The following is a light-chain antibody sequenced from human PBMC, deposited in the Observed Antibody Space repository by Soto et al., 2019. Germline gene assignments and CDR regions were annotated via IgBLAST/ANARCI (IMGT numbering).Light chain of an antibody. CDR3: QQRKSWPIT. CDR2: GAS. J-gene: IGKJ3*01. CDR1: QSVSSN. V-gene: IGKV3-15*01. Sequence: EIVMTQSPATLSVSPWERATLSCRASQSVSSNLAWYQQKPGQAPRLLIYGASTRATGIPARFSGSGSGTEFTLTISSLQSEDFAVYYCQQRKSWPITFGTGTKVDIK.